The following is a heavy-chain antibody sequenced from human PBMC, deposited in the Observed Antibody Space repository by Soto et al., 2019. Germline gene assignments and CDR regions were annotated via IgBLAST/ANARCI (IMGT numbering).Heavy chain of an antibody. CDR2: ISYDGSNK. CDR1: GFTFSSYG. CDR3: AKDGSRIQLWLQAYYYYGMDV. Sequence: GGSLRLSCAASGFTFSSYGMHWVRQAPGKGLEWVAVISYDGSNKYYADSVKGRFTISRDNSKNTLYLQMNSLRAEDTAVYYGAKDGSRIQLWLQAYYYYGMDVWGQGTTVTVSS. J-gene: IGHJ6*02. V-gene: IGHV3-30*18. D-gene: IGHD5-18*01.